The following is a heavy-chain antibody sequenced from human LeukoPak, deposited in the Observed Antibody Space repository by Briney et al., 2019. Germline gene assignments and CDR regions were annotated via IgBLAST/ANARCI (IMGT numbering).Heavy chain of an antibody. V-gene: IGHV4-61*02. CDR1: GGSISSGSYY. J-gene: IGHJ6*03. D-gene: IGHD3-3*01. CDR2: IYTSGST. CDR3: AREQQKPGDFWSPRAGYYYYYMDV. Sequence: PSETLSLTCTVSGGSISSGSYYWSWIRQPAGKGLEWIGRIYTSGSTNYNPSLKSRVTISVDTSKNQFSLKLSSVTAADTAVYYCAREQQKPGDFWSPRAGYYYYYMDVWGKGTTVTVSS.